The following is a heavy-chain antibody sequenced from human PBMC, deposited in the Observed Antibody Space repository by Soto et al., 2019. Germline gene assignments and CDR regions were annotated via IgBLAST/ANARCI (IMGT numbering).Heavy chain of an antibody. J-gene: IGHJ4*02. CDR2: IWYDGSNK. CDR1: GFTFSSYG. D-gene: IGHD6-13*01. Sequence: GGSLRLSCAASGFTFSSYGMHWVRQAPGKGLEWVAVIWYDGSNKYYADFVKGRFTISRDNSKNTLYLQMNSLRAEDTAVYYCARAKIAAAGPFDYWGQGTLVTVSS. V-gene: IGHV3-33*01. CDR3: ARAKIAAAGPFDY.